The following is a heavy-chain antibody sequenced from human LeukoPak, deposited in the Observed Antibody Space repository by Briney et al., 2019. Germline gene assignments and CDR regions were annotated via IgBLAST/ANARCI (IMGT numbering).Heavy chain of an antibody. Sequence: PPETLSLTCTVSGGSIHSYYWSWIRQPPGKGLEWIGYISYSGSTYYNPSLKSRVTISLGTSKNQFSLRLTSVTAADTAMYYCARGRNDFDYWGQGTLVTVSS. CDR3: ARGRNDFDY. CDR2: ISYSGST. V-gene: IGHV4-59*13. CDR1: GGSIHSYY. D-gene: IGHD1-1*01. J-gene: IGHJ4*02.